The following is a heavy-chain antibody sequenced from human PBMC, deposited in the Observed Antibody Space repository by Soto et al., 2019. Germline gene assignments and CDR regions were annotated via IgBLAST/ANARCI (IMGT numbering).Heavy chain of an antibody. CDR1: GGTFNTYG. Sequence: QVHLVQSGGKVKKPGSSVKVSCTAFGGTFNTYGISWVRQAPRQGLEWMGRIIPVFGRPNYAQRFQGRVTITADDSTSTVYMELSSLTSGDTALYYCARDRFLYGDYPIFDIWGQGALVTVSS. V-gene: IGHV1-69*01. CDR2: IIPVFGRP. J-gene: IGHJ4*02. D-gene: IGHD4-17*01. CDR3: ARDRFLYGDYPIFDI.